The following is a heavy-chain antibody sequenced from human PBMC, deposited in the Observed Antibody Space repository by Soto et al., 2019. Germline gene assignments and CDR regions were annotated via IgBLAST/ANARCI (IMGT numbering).Heavy chain of an antibody. Sequence: SETLSLTCTVSGGSISSYYWSWIRQPPGKGLEWIGYIYYSGSTNYNPSIKSRVTISVDTSKNQFSLKLSSVTAADTAVYYCARTAYSHSSGYYFPSLVFDHWGQGTLVTVSS. V-gene: IGHV4-59*12. CDR3: ARTAYSHSSGYYFPSLVFDH. CDR2: IYYSGST. J-gene: IGHJ4*02. D-gene: IGHD3-22*01. CDR1: GGSISSYY.